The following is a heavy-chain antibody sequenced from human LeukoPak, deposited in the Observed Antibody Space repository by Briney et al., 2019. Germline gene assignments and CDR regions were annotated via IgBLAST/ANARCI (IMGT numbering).Heavy chain of an antibody. D-gene: IGHD5-12*01. V-gene: IGHV1-2*02. J-gene: IGHJ5*02. CDR3: TREARAGNWFDP. CDR2: INPDSGGT. CDR1: GYTFNDYY. Sequence: ASVKVSCKASGYTFNDYYIHWVRQPPGQGLEWMGWINPDSGGTKYAQKFQGRVTMTRDTSIRTVYMELSRLTYDDTAVFYCTREARAGNWFDPWGQGTLVTVSS.